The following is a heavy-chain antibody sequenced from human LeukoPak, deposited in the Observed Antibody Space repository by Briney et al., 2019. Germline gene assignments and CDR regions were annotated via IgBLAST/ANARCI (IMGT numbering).Heavy chain of an antibody. Sequence: GGSLRLSCAASGFTFSSYSMNWVRQAPGKGLEWVSSISSSSSYIYYADSVKGRFTISRDNAKNSLYLQMNSLRAEDTAVYYCARVRSISVLRFPEWFDPWGQGTLVTVSS. J-gene: IGHJ5*02. CDR3: ARVRSISVLRFPEWFDP. CDR1: GFTFSSYS. V-gene: IGHV3-21*01. D-gene: IGHD3-3*01. CDR2: ISSSSSYI.